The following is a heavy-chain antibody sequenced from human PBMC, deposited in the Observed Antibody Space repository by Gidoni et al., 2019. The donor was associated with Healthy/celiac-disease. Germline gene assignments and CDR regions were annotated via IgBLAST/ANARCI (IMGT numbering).Heavy chain of an antibody. CDR1: GFTFSSYG. J-gene: IGHJ3*02. CDR3: ARDNRFLGYCSSTSCLWYAFDI. Sequence: QVQLVESGGGVVQPGRSLRLSCAASGFTFSSYGMHWVRQAPGKGLELVAVIWDDGSNKYYADSVKGRFTISRDNSKNTLYLQMNSLRAEDTAVYYCARDNRFLGYCSSTSCLWYAFDIWGQGTMVTVSS. D-gene: IGHD2-2*01. V-gene: IGHV3-33*01. CDR2: IWDDGSNK.